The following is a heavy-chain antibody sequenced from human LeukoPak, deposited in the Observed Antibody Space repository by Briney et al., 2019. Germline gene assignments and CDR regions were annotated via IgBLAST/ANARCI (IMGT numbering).Heavy chain of an antibody. D-gene: IGHD3-3*02. J-gene: IGHJ4*02. CDR3: ARDGFIFGVVTDDY. V-gene: IGHV4-38-2*02. CDR1: GYSISSGYY. CDR2: IYHSGST. Sequence: PSETLSLTCTVSGYSISSGYYWGWIRQPPGKGLEWIGSIYHSGSTYYNPSLKSRVTISVDTSKNQFSLKLSSVTAADTAVYYCARDGFIFGVVTDDYWGQGTLVTVSS.